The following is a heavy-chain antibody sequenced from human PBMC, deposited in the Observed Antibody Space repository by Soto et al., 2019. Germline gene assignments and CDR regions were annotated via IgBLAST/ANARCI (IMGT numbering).Heavy chain of an antibody. Sequence: KTSETLSLTCAVSGGSISSGGYSWSWIRQPPGKGLEWIGYIYHSGSTYYNPSLKSRVTISVDRSKNQFSLKLSSVTAADTAVYYYASTDYGGDYYYGMDVWGQGTTVTVSS. CDR1: GGSISSGGYS. J-gene: IGHJ6*02. D-gene: IGHD4-17*01. CDR2: IYHSGST. V-gene: IGHV4-30-2*01. CDR3: ASTDYGGDYYYGMDV.